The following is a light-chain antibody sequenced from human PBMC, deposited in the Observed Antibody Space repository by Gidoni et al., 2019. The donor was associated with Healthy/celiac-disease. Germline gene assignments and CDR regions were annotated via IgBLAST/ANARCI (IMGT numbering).Light chain of an antibody. CDR1: SLRSYY. CDR3: NSRDSSGNHLV. CDR2: GKN. J-gene: IGLJ2*01. V-gene: IGLV3-19*01. Sequence: SSELTQDPAVSVALGQTVRITCQGDSLRSYYARWYQQKPGQAPVLVIYGKNNRPSEIPDRFSGSSSGNTASLTITGAQVEDEADYYCNSRDSSGNHLVFGGGTKLTVL.